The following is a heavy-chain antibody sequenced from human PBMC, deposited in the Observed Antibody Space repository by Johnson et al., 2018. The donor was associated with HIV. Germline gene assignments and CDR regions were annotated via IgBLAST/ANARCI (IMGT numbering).Heavy chain of an antibody. D-gene: IGHD2-2*01. CDR2: INWNGGST. CDR3: ARGKLPAALRRGDAFDI. J-gene: IGHJ3*02. V-gene: IGHV3-20*04. CDR1: GFTVRSNY. Sequence: VQLVESGGGVVQPGRSLRLSCAASGFTVRSNYMSWVRQAPGQGLEWVSGINWNGGSTCYADSVKGRFTISSDTAKNSLYLQMNSLRAEDTALYYCARGKLPAALRRGDAFDIWGQGTMVTVSS.